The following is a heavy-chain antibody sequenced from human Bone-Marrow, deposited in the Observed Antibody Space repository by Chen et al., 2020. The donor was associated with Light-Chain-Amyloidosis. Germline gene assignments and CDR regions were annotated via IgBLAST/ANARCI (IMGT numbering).Heavy chain of an antibody. Sequence: EVQLVQSGAEVKKPGESLKISCKGSGYTFPNYWIGWVRQMPGKGLEWMGVIYPDDSDARYIPSFEGQVTISADKSITTAYLQWRSLKASDTAMYYCARRRDGYNFDYWGQGTLVTVSS. CDR1: GYTFPNYW. CDR2: IYPDDSDA. CDR3: ARRRDGYNFDY. V-gene: IGHV5-51*01. J-gene: IGHJ4*02. D-gene: IGHD5-12*01.